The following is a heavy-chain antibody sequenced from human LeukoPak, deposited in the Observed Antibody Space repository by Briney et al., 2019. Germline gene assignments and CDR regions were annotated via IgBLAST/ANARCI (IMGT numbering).Heavy chain of an antibody. D-gene: IGHD6-19*01. J-gene: IGHJ6*02. CDR2: IIPIFGTA. CDR3: ATKEGSGWYYYYGMDV. CDR1: GGTFSSYA. V-gene: IGHV1-69*01. Sequence: ASVKVSCKASGGTFSSYAISWVRQAPGQGLEWMGGIIPIFGTANYAQKFQGRVTITADESTSTAYMELSSLRSEDTAVYYCATKEGSGWYYYYGMDVWGQGTTVTVSS.